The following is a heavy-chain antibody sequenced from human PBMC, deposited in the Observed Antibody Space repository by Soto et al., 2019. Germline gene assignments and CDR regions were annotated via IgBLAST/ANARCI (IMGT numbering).Heavy chain of an antibody. CDR3: TTGVYYEILNGYRNVAY. CDR1: GFNLSHPW. CDR2: IKSKTDGGTA. Sequence: EVQLVESGGGLVKSGGSLRLSCGASGFNLSHPWMTWVRQAAGKGLEWVGRIKSKTDGGTADYATPVKGRFTISRDDSKNTVYLQMNSLKREDTAVYYCTTGVYYEILNGYRNVAYWGQGTLVSVSS. D-gene: IGHD3-9*01. V-gene: IGHV3-15*01. J-gene: IGHJ4*02.